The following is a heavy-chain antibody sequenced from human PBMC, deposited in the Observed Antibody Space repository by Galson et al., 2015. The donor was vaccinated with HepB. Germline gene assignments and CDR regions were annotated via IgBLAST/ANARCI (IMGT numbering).Heavy chain of an antibody. CDR2: MSPNTGNT. Sequence: SVKVSCKASGYTFTSFDINWVRQATGQGLEWMGWMSPNTGNTGYAQKFQGRVTMTRNTSISTAYMELSSLRSEDTAVYYCARGSDSHYDYGDSSDYWGQGTLVTVSS. CDR1: GYTFTSFD. CDR3: ARGSDSHYDYGDSSDY. J-gene: IGHJ4*02. D-gene: IGHD4-17*01. V-gene: IGHV1-8*01.